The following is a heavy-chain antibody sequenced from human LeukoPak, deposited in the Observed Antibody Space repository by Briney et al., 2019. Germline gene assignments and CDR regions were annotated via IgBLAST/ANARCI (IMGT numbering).Heavy chain of an antibody. CDR2: ISGSGGST. Sequence: GGSLRLSCAASGFTFSSYAMSWVRQAPGKGLEWVSAISGSGGSTYYADSVKGRFTISRDNSKNTLYLQMNSLRAEDTAVYYCAKSPSSIRFLEWGAFDIWGQGTMVTVSS. CDR1: GFTFSSYA. D-gene: IGHD3-3*01. CDR3: AKSPSSIRFLEWGAFDI. J-gene: IGHJ3*02. V-gene: IGHV3-23*01.